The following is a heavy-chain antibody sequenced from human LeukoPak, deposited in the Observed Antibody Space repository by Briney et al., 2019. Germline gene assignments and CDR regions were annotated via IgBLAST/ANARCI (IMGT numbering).Heavy chain of an antibody. CDR3: ARDLSGYISYYFDY. CDR1: GFTFSSYA. D-gene: IGHD3-9*01. J-gene: IGHJ4*02. Sequence: GGSLRLSCAASGFTFSSYAMSWVRQAPGKGLEWVSAISGSGHSAYYADSVKGRFTISRDNSKNTLYLQMNSLRAEDTAVYYCARDLSGYISYYFDYWGQGTLVTVSS. V-gene: IGHV3-23*01. CDR2: ISGSGHSA.